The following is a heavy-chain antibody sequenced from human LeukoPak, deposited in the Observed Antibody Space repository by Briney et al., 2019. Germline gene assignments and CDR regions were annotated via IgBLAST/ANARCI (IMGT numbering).Heavy chain of an antibody. CDR2: INHSGST. D-gene: IGHD6-13*01. CDR1: GGSFSGYY. V-gene: IGHV4-34*01. CDR3: ARGEAVAAAGTSKYFQH. Sequence: PSETLSLTCAVYGGSFSGYYWSWIRQPPGKGLEWIGEINHSGSTNYNPSLKSRVTISVDTSKNQFSLKLSSVTAADTAVYYCARGEAVAAAGTSKYFQHWGQGTLVTVSS. J-gene: IGHJ1*01.